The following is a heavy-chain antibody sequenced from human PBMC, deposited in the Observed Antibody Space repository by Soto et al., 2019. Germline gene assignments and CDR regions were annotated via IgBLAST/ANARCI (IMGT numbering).Heavy chain of an antibody. D-gene: IGHD6-19*01. CDR2: ISAYNGDT. Sequence: QDQLVQSGGEVKKPGASVKVSCKASGYSFTNYGITWVRQAPGQGFEWMGWISAYNGDTNYAQKLQGRVTMTTDASTRTAYVELRSLRSDDTAVYYCARDRGVAPPVAGNTHYYYYMDVWGKGTTVTVSS. CDR3: ARDRGVAPPVAGNTHYYYYMDV. J-gene: IGHJ6*03. CDR1: GYSFTNYG. V-gene: IGHV1-18*01.